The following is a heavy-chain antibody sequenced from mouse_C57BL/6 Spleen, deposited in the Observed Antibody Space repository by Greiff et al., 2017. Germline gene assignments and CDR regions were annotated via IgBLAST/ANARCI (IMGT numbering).Heavy chain of an antibody. CDR3: AKWASMVSIDV. CDR2: NYPTDGSN. J-gene: IGHJ1*03. Sequence: VQQVEPGPELVKPGASVKLSCKASGYTFTSYDINWVKQRTGQGLEWIGGNYPTDGSNKNNEKSKNKATLTVDTSSSTAYMELHNLTSVASAVSFGAKWASMVSIDVWGTGTTLTVSS. D-gene: IGHD2-2*01. CDR1: GYTFTSYD. V-gene: IGHV1-85*01.